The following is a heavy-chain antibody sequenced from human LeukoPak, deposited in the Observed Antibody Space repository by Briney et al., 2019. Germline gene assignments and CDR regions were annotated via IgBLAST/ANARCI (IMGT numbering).Heavy chain of an antibody. CDR3: ARVGRDGYNYDFDY. V-gene: IGHV3-21*01. D-gene: IGHD5-24*01. J-gene: IGHJ4*02. Sequence: PGGSLRLSCAASGFTFSSYSMNWVRQAPGKGLEWVSSISSSSSYIKYADSVKGRFTISRDNAKNSLYLQMNSLRAEDTAVYYCARVGRDGYNYDFDYWGQGTLVTVSS. CDR1: GFTFSSYS. CDR2: ISSSSSYI.